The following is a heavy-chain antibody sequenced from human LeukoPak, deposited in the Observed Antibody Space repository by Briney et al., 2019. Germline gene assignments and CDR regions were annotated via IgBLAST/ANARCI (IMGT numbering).Heavy chain of an antibody. D-gene: IGHD5-24*01. CDR2: IKQDGSEE. J-gene: IGHJ5*02. Sequence: GGSLRLSCEASGFTFSSYWMTWVRQAPGKGLEWVANIKQDGSEEYYVDSVKGRFTISRDNAKNSLYLQMNSLRAEDTAVYYCARDAGSRDWLDPWGQGTLVTVSS. CDR1: GFTFSSYW. V-gene: IGHV3-7*01. CDR3: ARDAGSRDWLDP.